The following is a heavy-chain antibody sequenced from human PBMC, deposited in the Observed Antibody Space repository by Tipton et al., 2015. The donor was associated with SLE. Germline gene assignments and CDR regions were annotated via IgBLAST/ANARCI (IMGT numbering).Heavy chain of an antibody. CDR1: GGSINGGSFY. D-gene: IGHD6-13*01. CDR2: IFASGST. J-gene: IGHJ4*02. Sequence: TLSLTCTVSGGSINGGSFYWSWIRQPAGKGLEWIGQIFASGSTGYNPSLQSRVTISLDTSKNQFSLRLTSVTAADTAVYYCASGGLTGVPGIAATVSQNYFDSWGQGTLVTVSS. V-gene: IGHV4-61*09. CDR3: ASGGLTGVPGIAATVSQNYFDS.